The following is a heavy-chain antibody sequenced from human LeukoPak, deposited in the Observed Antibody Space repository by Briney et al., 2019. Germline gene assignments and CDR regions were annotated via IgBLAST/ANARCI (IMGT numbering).Heavy chain of an antibody. J-gene: IGHJ4*02. CDR2: LVYDARS. D-gene: IGHD6-19*01. CDR1: GFPFSFYG. Sequence: GTSLRLSCAASGFPFSFYGMHWVRQAPGKGLEWVARLVYDARSDYANSVKGRFSISRDDSKNTLFLDMSNLRAEDTAVYYCAREGVAVAGELDYWGQGTLVTVSS. V-gene: IGHV3-33*01. CDR3: AREGVAVAGELDY.